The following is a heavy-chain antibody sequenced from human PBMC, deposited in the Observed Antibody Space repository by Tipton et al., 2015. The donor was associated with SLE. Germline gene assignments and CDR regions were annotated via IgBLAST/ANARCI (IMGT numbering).Heavy chain of an antibody. CDR2: IYYSGST. CDR1: GGSISSSSYY. CDR3: AREMGYDFWSGSTFDY. Sequence: LRLSCTVSGGSISSSSYYWGWIRQPPGKGLEWIGSIYYSGSTYYNPSLKSRVTISVDTSKNQFSLKLSSVTAADTAVYYCAREMGYDFWSGSTFDYWGQGTLVTVSS. D-gene: IGHD3-3*01. J-gene: IGHJ4*02. V-gene: IGHV4-39*07.